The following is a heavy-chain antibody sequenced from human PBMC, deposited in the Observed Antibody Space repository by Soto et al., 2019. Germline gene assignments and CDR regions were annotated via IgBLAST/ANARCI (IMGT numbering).Heavy chain of an antibody. Sequence: SETLSLTCAVYGGSFSGYYWSWIRQPPGKGLEWIGEINHSGSTNYNPSLKSRVTISVDTSKNQFSLKLSSVTAADTAVYYCARGASMVRGVIGYYYYYGMDVWGQGTTVTVSS. CDR1: GGSFSGYY. V-gene: IGHV4-34*01. CDR2: INHSGST. J-gene: IGHJ6*02. CDR3: ARGASMVRGVIGYYYYYGMDV. D-gene: IGHD3-10*01.